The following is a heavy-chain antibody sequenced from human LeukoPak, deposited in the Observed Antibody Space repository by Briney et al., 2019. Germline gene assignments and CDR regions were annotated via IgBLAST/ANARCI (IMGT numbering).Heavy chain of an antibody. J-gene: IGHJ4*02. CDR3: AKSRAARAYFDY. Sequence: GGSLRLSCAAFEFSVSSNYMSWVRQAPGKGLEWVSVIYSGGSTYYADSVKGRFTISRDNSKNTLYLQMNSLRAEDTAVYYCAKSRAARAYFDYWGQGTLVTVSS. V-gene: IGHV3-53*01. D-gene: IGHD6-13*01. CDR2: IYSGGST. CDR1: EFSVSSNY.